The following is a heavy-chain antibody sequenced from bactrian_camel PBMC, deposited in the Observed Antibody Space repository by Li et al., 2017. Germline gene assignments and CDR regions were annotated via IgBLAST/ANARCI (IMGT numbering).Heavy chain of an antibody. CDR1: GHTDSIDSLIT. Sequence: VQLVESGGGSVQAGGTLRLSCVASGHTDSIDSLITMGWLRQAPGKEREGIAVIYSGSGLTGYDDSVKGRFTISQDNAKDTVYLQMNNLKPEDTAMYYCAASLGVICYGGSWGNPYEYDYWGQGTQVTVS. CDR2: IYSGSGLT. J-gene: IGHJ4*01. V-gene: IGHV3S40*01. CDR3: AASLGVICYGGSWGNPYEYDY. D-gene: IGHD6*01.